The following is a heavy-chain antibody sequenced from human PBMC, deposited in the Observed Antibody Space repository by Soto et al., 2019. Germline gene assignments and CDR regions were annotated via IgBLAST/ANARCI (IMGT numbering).Heavy chain of an antibody. Sequence: PSETLSLTCSASGGSISGYYWSWIRLSPAKGLEWIGYNYYSGSTNYNPSLKSRVTISVDTSKNQFSLKLMSVTAADMSVFYFANYDFLGGAHDAFYIWGQGTKVTVSS. J-gene: IGHJ3*02. CDR2: NYYSGST. V-gene: IGHV4-59*01. CDR3: ANYDFLGGAHDAFYI. CDR1: GGSISGYY. D-gene: IGHD3-3*01.